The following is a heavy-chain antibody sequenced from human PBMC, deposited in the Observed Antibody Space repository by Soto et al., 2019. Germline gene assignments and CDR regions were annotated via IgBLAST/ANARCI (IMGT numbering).Heavy chain of an antibody. CDR2: INPLSGIP. V-gene: IGHV1-69*09. Sequence: QVQLVQSGAEVKKPESSVKVSCKTSGGTFVRHVISWVRQAPGQGPEWMGKINPLSGIPNYAQKFQDRVTFTADTDSSTAYMELLRLRSDDTAVYYCATTACAATWCSPSHNLDHWGQGTLVTVSS. J-gene: IGHJ4*02. D-gene: IGHD4-4*01. CDR1: GGTFVRHV. CDR3: ATTACAATWCSPSHNLDH.